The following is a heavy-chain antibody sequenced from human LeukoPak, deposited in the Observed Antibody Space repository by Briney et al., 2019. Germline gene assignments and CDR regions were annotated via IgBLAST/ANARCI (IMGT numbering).Heavy chain of an antibody. CDR3: ARDRLGTMILGY. V-gene: IGHV1-46*01. J-gene: IGHJ4*02. CDR1: GYTFTSYY. Sequence: ASVKVSCKASGYTFTSYYMHWVRQAPGQGLEGMGIINPSGGSTSYAQKFQGRVTMTRDTSTSTVYMELSSLRSEDTAVYYCARDRLGTMILGYWGQGTLVTVSS. CDR2: INPSGGST. D-gene: IGHD3-22*01.